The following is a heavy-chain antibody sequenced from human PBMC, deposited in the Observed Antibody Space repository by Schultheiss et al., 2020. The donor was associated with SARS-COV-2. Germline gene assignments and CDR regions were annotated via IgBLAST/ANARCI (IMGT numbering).Heavy chain of an antibody. V-gene: IGHV3-11*06. Sequence: GESLKISCAASGFTFSDYYMSWIRQAPGKGLEWVSFISSSSSYIYYADSVKGRFTISRDNTKNSLFLQMNSLRAEDTAVYYCAREWYGHFNYWGQGTLVTVSS. CDR3: AREWYGHFNY. CDR1: GFTFSDYY. J-gene: IGHJ4*02. CDR2: ISSSSSYI. D-gene: IGHD2-15*01.